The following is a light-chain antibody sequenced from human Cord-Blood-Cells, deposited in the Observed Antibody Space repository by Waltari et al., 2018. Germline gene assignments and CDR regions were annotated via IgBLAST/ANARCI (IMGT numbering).Light chain of an antibody. CDR2: RNN. V-gene: IGLV1-47*01. J-gene: IGLJ3*02. Sequence: QSVLTHPLSASATPGQRVTIACSGTSTNIGSNHVYWYQQLPGPAPKLLIYRNNQRPSGVPDRFSGSKSGTSASLAISGLRSEDEADYYCAAWDDSLSGPVFGGGTKLTVL. CDR3: AAWDDSLSGPV. CDR1: STNIGSNH.